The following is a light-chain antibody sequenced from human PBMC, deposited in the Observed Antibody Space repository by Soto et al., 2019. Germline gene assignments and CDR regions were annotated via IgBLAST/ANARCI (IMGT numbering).Light chain of an antibody. CDR1: QNISNY. CDR3: QQYTGPPTT. CDR2: DVS. Sequence: EIVLTQSPATLSLSPGIRATLSCRASQNISNYLIWYQQKPGQAPRLLIYDVSNRATGIPARFSGSGSGTDFTLTITRLEPEDSAVYFCQQYTGPPTTFGQGTRLEIK. V-gene: IGKV3-11*01. J-gene: IGKJ5*01.